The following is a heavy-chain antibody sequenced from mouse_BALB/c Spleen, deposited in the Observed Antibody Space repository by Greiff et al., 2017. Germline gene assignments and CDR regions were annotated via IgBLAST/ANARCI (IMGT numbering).Heavy chain of an antibody. CDR1: GFTFSSFG. CDR3: ARRDYGSFYSFDY. V-gene: IGHV5-17*02. CDR2: ISSGSSTI. Sequence: EVMLVESGGGLVQPGGSRKLSCAASGFTFSSFGMHWVRQAPEKGLEWVAYISSGSSTIYYADTVKGRFTISRDNPKNTLFLQMTSLRSEDTAMYYCARRDYGSFYSFDYWGQGTTLTVSS. J-gene: IGHJ2*01. D-gene: IGHD1-1*01.